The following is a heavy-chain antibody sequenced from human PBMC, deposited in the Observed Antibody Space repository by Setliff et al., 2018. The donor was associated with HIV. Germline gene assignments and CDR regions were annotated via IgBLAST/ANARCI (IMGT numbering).Heavy chain of an antibody. CDR1: GGSITRTPYY. D-gene: IGHD6-13*01. Sequence: SETLSLTCTVSGGSITRTPYYWGWIRQPPGKGLEWIGSIYHTGITYDNPSLKSRVTISVDTSKNQISLKVSSVTAADTAVYYCARILVAAAGTGFDPWGQGILVTVSS. CDR3: ARILVAAAGTGFDP. J-gene: IGHJ5*02. V-gene: IGHV4-39*07. CDR2: IYHTGIT.